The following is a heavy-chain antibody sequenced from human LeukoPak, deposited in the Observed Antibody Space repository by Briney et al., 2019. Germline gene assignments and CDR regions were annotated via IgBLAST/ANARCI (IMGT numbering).Heavy chain of an antibody. D-gene: IGHD5-12*01. Sequence: ASVKVSCKASGYTFTSYGISWVRQAPGQGLEWMGWISAYNGNTNYAQKLQGRVTMTTDTSTSTAYTELRSLRSDDTAVYYCARDSADSGYDRSDYWGQGTLVTVSS. CDR1: GYTFTSYG. CDR2: ISAYNGNT. CDR3: ARDSADSGYDRSDY. V-gene: IGHV1-18*01. J-gene: IGHJ4*02.